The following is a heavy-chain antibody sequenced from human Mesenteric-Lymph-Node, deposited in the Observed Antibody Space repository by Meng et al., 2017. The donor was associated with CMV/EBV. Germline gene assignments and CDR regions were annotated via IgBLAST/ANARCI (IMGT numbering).Heavy chain of an antibody. J-gene: IGHJ4*02. V-gene: IGHV1-46*02. Sequence: ASVKVSCKASGYTFNRYYIHWVRQAPGQGLEWMGIINPSDGSTSYAQKFQGRVTMTRDTSTSTVYMELSSLRSEDTAVYYCAKDYKPVPTMVQFDSWGQGTLVTVSS. CDR2: INPSDGST. CDR3: AKDYKPVPTMVQFDS. CDR1: GYTFNRYY. D-gene: IGHD2-8*01.